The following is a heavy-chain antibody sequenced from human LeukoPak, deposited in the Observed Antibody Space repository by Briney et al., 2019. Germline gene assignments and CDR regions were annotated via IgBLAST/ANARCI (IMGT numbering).Heavy chain of an antibody. J-gene: IGHJ4*02. CDR2: ISTSKGDT. CDR3: ARDWPTVITDY. Sequence: ASVKVSXKTSXXXFTTHGISWVRQAPGQGLEWMGWISTSKGDTNYAQKFKGRLTMTTDRSTSTAYMELRSLSSDDTAVYYCARDWPTVITDYWGQGTLVTVSS. V-gene: IGHV1-18*01. D-gene: IGHD4-11*01. CDR1: XXXFTTHG.